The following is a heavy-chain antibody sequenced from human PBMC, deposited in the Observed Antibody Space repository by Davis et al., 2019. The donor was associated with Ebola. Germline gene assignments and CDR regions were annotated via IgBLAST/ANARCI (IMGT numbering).Heavy chain of an antibody. CDR1: GYTFTSYY. J-gene: IGHJ6*02. V-gene: IGHV1-46*01. Sequence: AASVKVSCKASGYTFTSYYMHWVRQAPGQGLEWMGIINPSGGSTSYAQKFQGRVTITRDTSASTAYMELSSLRSEDTAVYYCASRFSGFTERTLGYCSSTSCYAYYYGMDVWGQGTTVTVSS. CDR3: ASRFSGFTERTLGYCSSTSCYAYYYGMDV. CDR2: INPSGGST. D-gene: IGHD2-2*01.